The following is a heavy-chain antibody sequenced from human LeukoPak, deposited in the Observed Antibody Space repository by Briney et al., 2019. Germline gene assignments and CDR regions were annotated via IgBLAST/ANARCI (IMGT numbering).Heavy chain of an antibody. V-gene: IGHV1-69*01. CDR2: IITIFGTA. CDR1: GGTFSSYA. CDR3: ARDPGITMVRGVMTWFDP. Sequence: ASVKVSCKASGGTFSSYAISWVRQAPGQGLEWMGGIITIFGTANYAQKFQGRVTITADESTSTAYMELSSLRSEDTAVYYCARDPGITMVRGVMTWFDPWAREPWSPSPQ. J-gene: IGHJ5*02. D-gene: IGHD3-10*01.